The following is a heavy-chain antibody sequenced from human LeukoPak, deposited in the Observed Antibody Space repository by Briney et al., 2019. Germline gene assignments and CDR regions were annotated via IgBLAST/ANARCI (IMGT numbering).Heavy chain of an antibody. D-gene: IGHD5-24*01. CDR1: GFTFSSYA. CDR3: AKGMTSGDGYNNFDY. J-gene: IGHJ4*02. Sequence: GGSLRLSCAASGFTFSSYAMNWVRQAPGKGLEWVSAVSAGDDTTYYADSVKGRFTISRANSKNTLYLQMNSLRAEDTAVYYCAKGMTSGDGYNNFDYWGQGTLVTVSS. CDR2: VSAGDDTT. V-gene: IGHV3-23*01.